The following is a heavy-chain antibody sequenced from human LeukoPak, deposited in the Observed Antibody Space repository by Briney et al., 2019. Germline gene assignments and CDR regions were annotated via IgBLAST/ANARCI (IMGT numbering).Heavy chain of an antibody. D-gene: IGHD3-3*01. V-gene: IGHV3-23*01. J-gene: IGHJ4*02. CDR3: AKGFWSDYFFYFDS. CDR2: ISVSGGRT. Sequence: GGSLRLSCAASGFTFSTYAMRWVRQAPGKGLEWVSRISVSGGRTYYADSVKGRFTISRDNSKNTLYLQMSSLRAEDTALYSCAKGFWSDYFFYFDSWGQGTLVTVSS. CDR1: GFTFSTYA.